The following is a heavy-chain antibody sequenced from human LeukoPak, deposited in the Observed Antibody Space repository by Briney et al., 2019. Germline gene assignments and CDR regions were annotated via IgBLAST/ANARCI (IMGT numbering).Heavy chain of an antibody. CDR3: AKDLSGFQRYGDY. J-gene: IGHJ4*02. Sequence: SETLSLTCAVSGGSISSSNWWSWVRQPPGKGLEWIGEIYHSGSTNYNPSLKSRVTISVDKSKNQFSLKLSSVTAADTAVYYCAKDLSGFQRYGDYWGQGTLVTVSS. CDR1: GGSISSSNW. V-gene: IGHV4-4*02. D-gene: IGHD4-17*01. CDR2: IYHSGST.